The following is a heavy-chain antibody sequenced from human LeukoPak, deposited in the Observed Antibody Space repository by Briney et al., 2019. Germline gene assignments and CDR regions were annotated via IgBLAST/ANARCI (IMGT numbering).Heavy chain of an antibody. J-gene: IGHJ4*02. CDR2: ISGDGTRT. CDR1: GFSFSSYA. CDR3: AKWPEGAMDYFDY. V-gene: IGHV3-23*01. Sequence: GGSLRLSCAASGFSFSSYAMTWARQAPVKGLEWVSAISGDGTRTYYADSVKGRFTISRDNSKNTLYLEMSSLSVEDTAIYYCAKWPEGAMDYFDYWGQGTLVTVSS. D-gene: IGHD3-16*01.